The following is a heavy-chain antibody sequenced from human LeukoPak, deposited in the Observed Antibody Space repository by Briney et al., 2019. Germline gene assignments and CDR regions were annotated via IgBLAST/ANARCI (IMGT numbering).Heavy chain of an antibody. CDR2: IIPIFGTA. CDR1: GGTFSSYA. J-gene: IGHJ6*03. Sequence: ASVKVSCKASGGTFSSYAISWVRQAPGQGLEWMGGIIPIFGTANYAQKFQGRVTITTDEPTSTAYMELSSLRSEDTAVYYCAMYYGDNEDYYYYYYMDVWGKGTTVTVSS. CDR3: AMYYGDNEDYYYYYYMDV. V-gene: IGHV1-69*05. D-gene: IGHD4-17*01.